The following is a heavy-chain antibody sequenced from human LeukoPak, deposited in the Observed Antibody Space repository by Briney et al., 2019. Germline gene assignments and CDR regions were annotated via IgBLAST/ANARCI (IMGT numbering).Heavy chain of an antibody. V-gene: IGHV4-30-2*01. J-gene: IGHJ4*02. Sequence: PSETLSLTCAVSGGSISSGGYSWSCIRRPPGKGLECIGYIYHSGSTYYNPSLKSRVTISVDRSKNQFSLKLSSVTAADTAVYYCARAVTYYYDSSRYPAAYYFDYWGQGTLVTVSS. CDR1: GGSISSGGYS. CDR3: ARAVTYYYDSSRYPAAYYFDY. D-gene: IGHD3-22*01. CDR2: IYHSGST.